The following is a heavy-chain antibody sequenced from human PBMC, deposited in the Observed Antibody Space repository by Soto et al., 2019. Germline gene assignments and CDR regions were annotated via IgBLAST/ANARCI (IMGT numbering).Heavy chain of an antibody. CDR3: ASTGNYGSGTSFRVDY. V-gene: IGHV1-2*02. CDR1: GYTFTGYY. Sequence: ASVKVSCKASGYTFTGYYVHWVRQAPGQGLEWMGWINPNSGGTIYPQKLQGRVTMTRDTSISTAYMELRSLRSDDTAVYYCASTGNYGSGTSFRVDYWGQGTLVTVSS. D-gene: IGHD3-10*01. CDR2: INPNSGGT. J-gene: IGHJ4*02.